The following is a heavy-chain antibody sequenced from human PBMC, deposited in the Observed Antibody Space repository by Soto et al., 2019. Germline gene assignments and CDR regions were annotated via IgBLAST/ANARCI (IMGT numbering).Heavy chain of an antibody. D-gene: IGHD4-17*01. CDR3: ARAKTTVTTGGYYYYGMDV. CDR2: MNPNSGNT. CDR1: GYTFTSYD. Sequence: GASVKVSCKASGYTFTSYDINWVLQATGQGLEWMGWMNPNSGNTGYAQKFQGRVTMTRNTSISTAYMELSSLRSEDTAVYYCARAKTTVTTGGYYYYGMDVWGQGTTVTVSS. J-gene: IGHJ6*02. V-gene: IGHV1-8*01.